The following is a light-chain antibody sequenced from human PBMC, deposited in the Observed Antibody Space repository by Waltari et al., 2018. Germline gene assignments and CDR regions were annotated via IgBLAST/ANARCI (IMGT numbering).Light chain of an antibody. J-gene: IGKJ1*01. Sequence: EIVLTQSSGTLSLSVGERATVSCRASESVSRALAWYQQKPGQAPRLLIYGASTRATGIPDRFSGSGSGTDFSLTISRLEPDDFAVYYCQHYLRLPVTFGQGTTVEI. CDR2: GAS. V-gene: IGKV3-20*01. CDR1: ESVSRA. CDR3: QHYLRLPVT.